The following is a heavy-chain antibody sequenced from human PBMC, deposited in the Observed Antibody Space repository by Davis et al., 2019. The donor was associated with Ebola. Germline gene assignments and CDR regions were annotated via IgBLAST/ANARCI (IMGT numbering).Heavy chain of an antibody. J-gene: IGHJ4*02. V-gene: IGHV3-7*01. D-gene: IGHD3-10*01. CDR1: GFTFSSYW. CDR2: IKQDGSEK. Sequence: GGSLRLSCPASGFTFSSYWMSWVRQAPGKGLEWVANIKQDGSEKYYVDSVKGRFTISRDNAKNSLYLQMNSLRAEDTAVYYCARGVRGWWGQGTLVTVSS. CDR3: ARGVRGW.